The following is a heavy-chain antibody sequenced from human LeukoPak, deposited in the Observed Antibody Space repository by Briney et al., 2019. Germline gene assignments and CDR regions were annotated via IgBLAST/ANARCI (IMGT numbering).Heavy chain of an antibody. D-gene: IGHD1-14*01. J-gene: IGHJ5*02. Sequence: ASVKVSCKASGGSFSSYAISWVRQAPGQGLEWMGRIIPILGIANYAQKFQGRVTITADKSTSTAYMELSSLRSEDTAVYYRARDPEQPDPWGQGTLVTVSS. CDR1: GGSFSSYA. CDR2: IIPILGIA. V-gene: IGHV1-69*04. CDR3: ARDPEQPDP.